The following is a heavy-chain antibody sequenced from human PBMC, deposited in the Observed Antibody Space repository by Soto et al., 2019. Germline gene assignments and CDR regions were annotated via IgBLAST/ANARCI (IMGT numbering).Heavy chain of an antibody. CDR1: GYTFTEYY. V-gene: IGHV1-69-2*01. J-gene: IGHJ6*02. CDR2: VNPEDDGET. D-gene: IGHD1-26*01. CDR3: GTVGRLGSTVAATNGMDV. Sequence: EVQLVQSGAEVKKPGATVKLSCKVSGYTFTEYYVHWVQQAPGKGLQWMGLVNPEDDGETIYAEQFQDRVTITADTSIDTAYMELTSLRSEDAAVYYCGTVGRLGSTVAATNGMDVWGQGTTVTVSS.